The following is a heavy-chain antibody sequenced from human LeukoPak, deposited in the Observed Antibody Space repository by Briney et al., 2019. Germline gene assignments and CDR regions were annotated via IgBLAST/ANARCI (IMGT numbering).Heavy chain of an antibody. CDR1: GGSISSYY. D-gene: IGHD3-9*01. CDR3: ARVARYYDILTGSNDAFDI. J-gene: IGHJ3*02. Sequence: PSETLSLTCTVSGGSISSYYWSWIRQPPGKGLEWIGDIYYSGSTNYNPSLKGRITISVDTSKNQFSLKLSSVTAADTAVYYCARVARYYDILTGSNDAFDIWGQGTMVTVSS. CDR2: IYYSGST. V-gene: IGHV4-59*01.